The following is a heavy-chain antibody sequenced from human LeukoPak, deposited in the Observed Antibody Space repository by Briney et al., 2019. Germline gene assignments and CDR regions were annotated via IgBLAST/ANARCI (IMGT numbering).Heavy chain of an antibody. V-gene: IGHV1-2*02. Sequence: ASVKVSCKASGYTFTGYYMHWVRQAPGQGLEWMGWINPNSGGTNYAQKFQGRVTMPRDTSISTAYMELSRLRSDDTAVYYCARDRTRYSSSWYHAFDIWGQGTMVTVSS. CDR2: INPNSGGT. D-gene: IGHD6-13*01. CDR1: GYTFTGYY. CDR3: ARDRTRYSSSWYHAFDI. J-gene: IGHJ3*02.